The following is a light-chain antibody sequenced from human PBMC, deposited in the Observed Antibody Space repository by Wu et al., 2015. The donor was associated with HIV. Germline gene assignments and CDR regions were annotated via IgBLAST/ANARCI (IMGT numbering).Light chain of an antibody. CDR1: QSISTF. J-gene: IGKJ1*01. Sequence: DIQMTQSPSPLSASVGDTVTITCRASQSISTFLSWYQQKPGKVPTLLIYSASRLQSGVPSRFSGSGSGTDFTLTISSLEPEDFAIYYCHQSYRGPRTFGQGTNVETK. V-gene: IGKV1-39*01. CDR2: SAS. CDR3: HQSYRGPRT.